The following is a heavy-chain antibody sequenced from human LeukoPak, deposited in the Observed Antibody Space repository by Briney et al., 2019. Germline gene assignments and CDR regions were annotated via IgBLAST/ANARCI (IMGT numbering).Heavy chain of an antibody. CDR1: GFTVSSNY. J-gene: IGHJ4*02. D-gene: IGHD6-19*01. V-gene: IGHV3-53*01. Sequence: SGGSLRLSCAASGFTVSSNYMSWVRQAPGKGLGWVSLIYSGGTTYYADSVKGRFTISRDNSKNTLYLQMNSLRPEDTAVYYCARLRGWFDYWGQGTLVTVSS. CDR3: ARLRGWFDY. CDR2: IYSGGTT.